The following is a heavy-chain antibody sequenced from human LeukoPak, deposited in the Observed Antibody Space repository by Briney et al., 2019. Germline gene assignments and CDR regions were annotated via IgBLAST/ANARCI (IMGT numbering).Heavy chain of an antibody. CDR3: ARDPSYGYFDY. CDR2: INPSGGST. D-gene: IGHD5-18*01. Sequence: ASVKVSCKASGYTFTSYYMHWVRQAPGQGLEWMGIINPSGGSTSYAQKFQGRVTMTRDTSTSTVYVELRSLRSEDTAVYYCARDPSYGYFDYWGQGTLVTVSS. V-gene: IGHV1-46*01. CDR1: GYTFTSYY. J-gene: IGHJ4*03.